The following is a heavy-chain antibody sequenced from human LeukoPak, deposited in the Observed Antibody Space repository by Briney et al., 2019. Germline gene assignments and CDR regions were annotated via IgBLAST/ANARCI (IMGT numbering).Heavy chain of an antibody. Sequence: GGSLRLSCAASGFTFSSYGMHWVRQAPGKGLEWVAFIRYDGSNKYYADSVKGRFTISRDNSKNTLYLQMNSLRAEDTAVYYCAKDSSRSSSWYSSFDYWGQGTLVTVSS. CDR3: AKDSSRSSSWYSSFDY. CDR2: IRYDGSNK. J-gene: IGHJ4*02. V-gene: IGHV3-30*02. CDR1: GFTFSSYG. D-gene: IGHD6-13*01.